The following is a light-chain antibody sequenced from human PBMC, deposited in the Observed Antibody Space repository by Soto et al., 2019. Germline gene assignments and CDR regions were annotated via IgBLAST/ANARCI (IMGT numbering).Light chain of an antibody. CDR1: SSDIGGYNY. Sequence: QSALTQPASVSGSPGQSITISCTGTSSDIGGYNYVSWYQQHPGKAPKLMIYEVSYRPSGVSHRFSGSKSVNTASLTISGLQAEDEADYYCTSYTTSTTWVFGGGTKVTVL. CDR3: TSYTTSTTWV. J-gene: IGLJ3*02. V-gene: IGLV2-14*01. CDR2: EVS.